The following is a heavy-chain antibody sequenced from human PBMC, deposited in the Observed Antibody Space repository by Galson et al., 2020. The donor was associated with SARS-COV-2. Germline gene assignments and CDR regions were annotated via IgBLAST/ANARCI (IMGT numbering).Heavy chain of an antibody. CDR3: AHFRTSSSWYIWVAAFDF. CDR1: GFSLSTSGVG. CDR2: IYWDDDQ. D-gene: IGHD6-13*01. V-gene: IGHV2-5*02. J-gene: IGHJ3*01. Sequence: SGPTLVKPTQTLTLTCTFSGFSLSTSGVGVGWIRQPPGKALEWLALIYWDDDQRYSPSLKSRLTITKATSKNQVVLTMTNMDPVDTATYYCAHFRTSSSWYIWVAAFDFWGQGTMVTVSS.